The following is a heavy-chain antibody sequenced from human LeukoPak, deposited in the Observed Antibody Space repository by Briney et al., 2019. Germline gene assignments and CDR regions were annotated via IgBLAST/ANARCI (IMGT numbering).Heavy chain of an antibody. CDR1: GFAFSNFW. J-gene: IGHJ3*02. D-gene: IGHD3-10*01. CDR2: ISHDGREK. V-gene: IGHV3-7*05. CDR3: AREYRGSRRSDAFDI. Sequence: PGGSLRLSCSASGFAFSNFWMAWVRQAPGKGLEWVTNISHDGREKYCVDSVKGRFTISRDNAKNTLYLQMNSLRAEDTAVYYCAREYRGSRRSDAFDIWGQGTMVTVSS.